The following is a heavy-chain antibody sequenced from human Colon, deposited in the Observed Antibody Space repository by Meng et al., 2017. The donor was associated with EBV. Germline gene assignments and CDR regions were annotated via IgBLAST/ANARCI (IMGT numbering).Heavy chain of an antibody. CDR1: GASLSRGDYS. J-gene: IGHJ5*02. V-gene: IGHV4-30-2*01. D-gene: IGHD2-21*02. CDR3: ARGPYCGGDCYWFDP. Sequence: HPLLKDSHSGLVHPSPPLPLPCAVSGASLSRGDYSWSWIRQPPGQGLEWIGYIYHGGTTYNTSLKSRVTISVDNSKNQFSLRLTSVTAADTAVYYCARGPYCGGDCYWFDPWGQGTLVTVSS. CDR2: IYHGGTT.